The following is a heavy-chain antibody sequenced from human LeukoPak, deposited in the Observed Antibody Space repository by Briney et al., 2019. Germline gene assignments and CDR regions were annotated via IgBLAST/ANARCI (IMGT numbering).Heavy chain of an antibody. D-gene: IGHD5-24*01. J-gene: IGHJ5*02. CDR2: IHSSGST. CDR1: GGSISSSY. CDR3: ARDDGSSMTNNINWYVH. Sequence: PSETLPLTCTVSGGSISSSYWTWIRQPPGKGLEWIGYIHSSGSTSYNPSLKSRVTISLDTSKNQFSLKLSSVTAADTAVYYCARDDGSSMTNNINWYVHWGQGTLVTVPS. V-gene: IGHV4-59*01.